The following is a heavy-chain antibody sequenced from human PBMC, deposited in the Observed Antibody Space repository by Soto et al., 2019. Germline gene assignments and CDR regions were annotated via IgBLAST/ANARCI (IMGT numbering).Heavy chain of an antibody. D-gene: IGHD6-13*01. Sequence: SQTLSLTCAISGDSVSSNSAAWNWIRQSPSRGLEWLGRTYYRSKWYNDYAVSVKSRITINPDTSKNQFSLQLNSVTPEDTAVYYCAIDGLGIAAAGTRLFYGMYVWGQGTTVTVS. CDR2: TYYRSKWYN. J-gene: IGHJ6*02. CDR1: GDSVSSNSAA. V-gene: IGHV6-1*01. CDR3: AIDGLGIAAAGTRLFYGMYV.